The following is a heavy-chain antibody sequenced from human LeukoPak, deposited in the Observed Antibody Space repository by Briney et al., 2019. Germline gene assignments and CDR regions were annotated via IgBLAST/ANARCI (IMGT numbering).Heavy chain of an antibody. CDR3: GRDWKLDY. V-gene: IGHV3-23*01. CDR2: IGDNGGDT. Sequence: GGSLRLSSAASGFTFNNFAMSWVRQAPGKGLEWVSAIGDNGGDTKYAASVKGRFTIYRDNSRNTLYLQMNSLRVEDTAMYYCGRDWKLDYWGQGTLVTVSS. J-gene: IGHJ4*02. D-gene: IGHD1-1*01. CDR1: GFTFNNFA.